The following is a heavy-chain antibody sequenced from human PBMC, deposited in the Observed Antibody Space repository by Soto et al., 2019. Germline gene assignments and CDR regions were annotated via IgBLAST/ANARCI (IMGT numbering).Heavy chain of an antibody. CDR3: AKTGPYCGGDCSRYFYGMDV. D-gene: IGHD2-21*02. J-gene: IGHJ6*02. CDR1: GFAFRTYA. V-gene: IGHV3-23*01. Sequence: PGGSLRLSCAASGFAFRTYAMAWVRQAPGKGLEWVSGIWGSGDRTFYADSVKGRFTISRDNSRNTLYLQMHSLTAEDTALYYCAKTGPYCGGDCSRYFYGMDVWGQGTTVTVPS. CDR2: IWGSGDRT.